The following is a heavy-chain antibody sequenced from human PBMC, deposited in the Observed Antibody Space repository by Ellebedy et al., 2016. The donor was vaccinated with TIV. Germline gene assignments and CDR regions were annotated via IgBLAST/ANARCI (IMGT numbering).Heavy chain of an antibody. V-gene: IGHV3-48*04. CDR3: ARDGDYEDNYGLDV. D-gene: IGHD3-22*01. CDR1: GFTFSSYS. CDR2: ISSTSTML. J-gene: IGHJ6*02. Sequence: GGSLRLSXAASGFTFSSYSMNWVRQAPGKGLEWISYISSTSTMLWYADSVRGRFTISRDNAKNSVYLQMNSLRAEDTAVYYCARDGDYEDNYGLDVWGQGTTVTVSS.